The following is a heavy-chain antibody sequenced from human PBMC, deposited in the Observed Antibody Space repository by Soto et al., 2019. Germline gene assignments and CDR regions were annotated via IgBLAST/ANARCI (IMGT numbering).Heavy chain of an antibody. V-gene: IGHV3-30-3*01. J-gene: IGHJ3*02. Sequence: GGSLRLSCAASGFTFSSYAMHWVRQAPGKGLEWVAVISYDGSNKYYADSVKGRFTISRDNSKNTLYLQMNSLRAEDTAVYYCARGLYCGGDCYKSAFAIWGQGTMVTVSS. CDR1: GFTFSSYA. D-gene: IGHD2-21*02. CDR2: ISYDGSNK. CDR3: ARGLYCGGDCYKSAFAI.